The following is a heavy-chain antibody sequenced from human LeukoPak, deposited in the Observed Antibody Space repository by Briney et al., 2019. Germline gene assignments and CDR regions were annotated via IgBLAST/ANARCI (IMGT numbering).Heavy chain of an antibody. J-gene: IGHJ4*02. CDR3: ARDNPSGELFDY. D-gene: IGHD1-14*01. V-gene: IGHV1-2*02. CDR1: GYTFTDYY. Sequence: ASVNVTRKASGYTFTDYYMHWVRQPPAQGLEGMGCINPNSGGTNYAQKFQGRVTMTRDTSISTAYMELSRLKSDDTAVYYCARDNPSGELFDYRGQGTLVTVSS. CDR2: INPNSGGT.